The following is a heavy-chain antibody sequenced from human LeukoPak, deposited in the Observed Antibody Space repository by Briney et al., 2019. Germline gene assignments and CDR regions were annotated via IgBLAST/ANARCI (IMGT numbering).Heavy chain of an antibody. CDR2: ISGSGSGT. CDR1: GFIFSSYA. V-gene: IGHV3-23*01. Sequence: PGGSLRLSCAASGFIFSSYAMTWVRQAPGKGLEWISSISGSGSGTHYADSVKGRFTISRDNSKNTLYLQLNDLRAEDTALYYCAKGKADNNLDWFDPWGQGTQVIVSS. J-gene: IGHJ5*02. CDR3: AKGKADNNLDWFDP. D-gene: IGHD6-13*01.